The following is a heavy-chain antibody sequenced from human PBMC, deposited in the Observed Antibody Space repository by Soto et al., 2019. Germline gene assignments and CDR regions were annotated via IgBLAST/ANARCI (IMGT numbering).Heavy chain of an antibody. CDR2: IYYSGST. CDR3: ASDSSGYYNFQD. V-gene: IGHV4-39*01. J-gene: IGHJ1*01. D-gene: IGHD3-22*01. CDR1: GGSISSSSYY. Sequence: PSETLSLTCTVSGGSISSSSYYWGWIRQPPGKGLEWIGSIYYSGSTYYNPSLKSRVIMSVDTSKTQFSLKLSSVTAADTAVYYCASDSSGYYNFQDWGQGTLVTVSS.